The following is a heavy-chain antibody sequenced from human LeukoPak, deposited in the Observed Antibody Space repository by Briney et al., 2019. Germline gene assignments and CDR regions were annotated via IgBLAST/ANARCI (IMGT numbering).Heavy chain of an antibody. Sequence: GGSLRLSCGVSGFIFSDYGMHWVRQAPGKGLEWVASIRFDGSNNYYADSVKGRFTISRDNSRNTLYLQMTSLRPEDTALYYRAKKWYVGSPPDYWGQGTQVTVSS. CDR2: IRFDGSNN. J-gene: IGHJ4*02. CDR1: GFIFSDYG. D-gene: IGHD3-10*01. V-gene: IGHV3-30*02. CDR3: AKKWYVGSPPDY.